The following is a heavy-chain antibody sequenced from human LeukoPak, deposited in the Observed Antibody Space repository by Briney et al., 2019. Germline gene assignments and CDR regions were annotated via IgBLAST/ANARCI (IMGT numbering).Heavy chain of an antibody. Sequence: PSETLSLTCTVSGDSIFSGDYYWSWIRQHPGKGLEWIGYIHDSENSYYNPSLKSRLTMSVDTPKNQLSLKLSSVTAADTAVYYCARAGNGLGSYYVPVWGQGTLVTVSS. CDR1: GDSIFSGDYY. D-gene: IGHD3-10*01. J-gene: IGHJ4*02. CDR3: ARAGNGLGSYYVPV. CDR2: IHDSENS. V-gene: IGHV4-31*03.